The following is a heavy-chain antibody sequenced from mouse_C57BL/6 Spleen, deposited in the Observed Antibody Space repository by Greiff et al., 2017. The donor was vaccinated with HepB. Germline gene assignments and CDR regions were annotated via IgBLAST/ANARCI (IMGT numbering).Heavy chain of an antibody. V-gene: IGHV14-4*01. CDR2: IDPENGDT. CDR1: GFNIKDDY. Sequence: VQLQQSGAELVRPGASVKLSCTASGFNIKDDYMHWVKQRPEQGLEWIGWIDPENGDTEYASKFQGKATITADTSSNTAYLQLSSLTSEDTAVYYCTTEKPWLAYWGQGTLVTVSA. J-gene: IGHJ3*01. CDR3: TTEKPWLAY.